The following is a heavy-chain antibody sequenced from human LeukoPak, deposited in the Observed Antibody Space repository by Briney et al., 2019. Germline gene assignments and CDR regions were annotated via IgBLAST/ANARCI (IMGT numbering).Heavy chain of an antibody. CDR2: TYYRSKWYN. J-gene: IGHJ4*02. D-gene: IGHD3-3*01. Sequence: SQTLSLTCALSGDSVSSNSAAWNWSRQSPSRGLEWLGRTYYRSKWYNDYAVSVKSLITINPDTSKNQFSLQLNSVTPEDTAVYYCARSYDFWSGYYLDYWGQGTLVTVSS. CDR3: ARSYDFWSGYYLDY. CDR1: GDSVSSNSAA. V-gene: IGHV6-1*01.